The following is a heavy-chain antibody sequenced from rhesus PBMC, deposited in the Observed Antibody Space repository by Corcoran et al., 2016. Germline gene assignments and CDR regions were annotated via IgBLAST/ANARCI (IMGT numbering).Heavy chain of an antibody. Sequence: QATLKEFCPALVKPTPTLPLPCTFSGVSLSNSGMGLGWLRQHSRTTLEWLAHLYWDDDKRYSTSLKSRLTISKDTSKNQVVLTMTNMDPMDTATYYCARLTAGTGPYYFDYGGQGVLVTVSA. J-gene: IGHJ4*01. CDR2: LYWDDDK. CDR3: ARLTAGTGPYYFDY. D-gene: IGHD5-24*01. CDR1: GVSLSNSGMG. V-gene: IGHV2-174*02.